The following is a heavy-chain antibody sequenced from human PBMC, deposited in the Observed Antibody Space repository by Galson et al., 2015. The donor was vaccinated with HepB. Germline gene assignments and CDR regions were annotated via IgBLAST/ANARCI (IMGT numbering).Heavy chain of an antibody. V-gene: IGHV3-48*03. D-gene: IGHD6-6*01. Sequence: SLRLSCAASGFTFSSHEMKWVRQAPGKGLEWVSYISRSGSTKYYADSVKGRFTVSRDNAKNSLYLQMNSLRAEDTAVYYCARVAGQLVRGYGMDVWGQGTTVTVSS. CDR1: GFTFSSHE. CDR2: ISRSGSTK. CDR3: ARVAGQLVRGYGMDV. J-gene: IGHJ6*02.